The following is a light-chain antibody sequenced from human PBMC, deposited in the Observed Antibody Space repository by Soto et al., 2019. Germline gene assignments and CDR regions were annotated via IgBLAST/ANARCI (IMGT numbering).Light chain of an antibody. V-gene: IGKV3-20*01. CDR2: GAS. CDR1: QSVTSNY. Sequence: EIVLTQSPGTRSLSPGETATLSCRASQSVTSNYLAWYQQTPGQDPRLLFFGASIRATGIPDRFSGSGSGTDFTLTIRRLEPEDFAVYYCQQYGSSPATLGQGTKVDI. CDR3: QQYGSSPAT. J-gene: IGKJ1*01.